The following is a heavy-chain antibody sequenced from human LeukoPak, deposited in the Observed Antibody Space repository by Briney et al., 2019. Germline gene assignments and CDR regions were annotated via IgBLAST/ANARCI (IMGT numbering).Heavy chain of an antibody. J-gene: IGHJ4*02. V-gene: IGHV3-30*02. Sequence: PGGSLRLSCAASGFTFSSYGMHWVRQAPGKGLEWVAFIRDDGSNKYYADSVKGRFTISRDNSKNTLYLQMNSLRAEDTAVYYCTKDPIGIVGEYYFDYWGQGTLVTVSS. D-gene: IGHD1-26*01. CDR2: IRDDGSNK. CDR1: GFTFSSYG. CDR3: TKDPIGIVGEYYFDY.